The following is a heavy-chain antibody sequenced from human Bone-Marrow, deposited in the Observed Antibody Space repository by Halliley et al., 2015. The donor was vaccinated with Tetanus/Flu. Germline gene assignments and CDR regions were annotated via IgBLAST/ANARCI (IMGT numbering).Heavy chain of an antibody. V-gene: IGHV3-33*01. CDR2: GRNK. D-gene: IGHD6-13*01. J-gene: IGHJ5*02. Sequence: GRNKYYADAVKGRFTISRDNSKNTLYLQMNSLRAEDTAVYYCARAPRQQLVLVGWFDPWGQGTRVTVSS. CDR3: ARAPRQQLVLVGWFDP.